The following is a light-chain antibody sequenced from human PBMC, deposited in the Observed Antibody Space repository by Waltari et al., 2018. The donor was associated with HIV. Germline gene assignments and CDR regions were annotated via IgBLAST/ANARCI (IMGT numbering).Light chain of an antibody. Sequence: VLTQSPGTLSLSPGERAPLSCRASQSVSSSYLAWYQQRPGQAPRLLIYDASSRAAGIPDRFTGSGSGTDFTLTISRLEPEDFAVYYCQHFDTSLPKYTFGQGTKLEIK. CDR2: DAS. V-gene: IGKV3-20*01. J-gene: IGKJ2*01. CDR1: QSVSSSY. CDR3: QHFDTSLPKYT.